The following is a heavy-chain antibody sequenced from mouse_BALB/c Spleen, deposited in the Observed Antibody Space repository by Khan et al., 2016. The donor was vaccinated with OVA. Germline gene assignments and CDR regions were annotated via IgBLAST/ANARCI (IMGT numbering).Heavy chain of an antibody. CDR1: GYTFTDFT. J-gene: IGHJ3*01. CDR2: INTYYGDV. V-gene: IGHV1S137*01. Sequence: VQLQESGAELVRPGVSVKISCKGSGYTFTDFTMHWVKQSHAKSLEWIGVINTYYGDVTYNQKFKGKATMTVDKSSSTAYMELARLTSEDSAIYYCERGGGGSRFAYWGQGTLVTVSA. CDR3: ERGGGGSRFAY.